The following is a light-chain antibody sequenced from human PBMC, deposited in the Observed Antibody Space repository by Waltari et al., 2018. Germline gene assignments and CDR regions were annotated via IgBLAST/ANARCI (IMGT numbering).Light chain of an antibody. CDR2: KND. Sequence: QSALTQPPSASGTPGQGVTISCSGSSFNIGRNYVYWYQQLSGAAPKLLMFKNDRRPSGVPVRVAGTRSGASASLAIIGLRSEDEADYYCAVWDDVLSSWVFGGGTKLTVL. CDR3: AVWDDVLSSWV. V-gene: IGLV1-47*01. J-gene: IGLJ3*02. CDR1: SFNIGRNY.